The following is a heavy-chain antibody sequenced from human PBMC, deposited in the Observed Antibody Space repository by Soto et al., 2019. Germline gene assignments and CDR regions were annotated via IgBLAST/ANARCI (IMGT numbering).Heavy chain of an antibody. J-gene: IGHJ6*02. CDR3: STSYCGNECQPNRAFYYFGWDV. CDR2: IIHILEAT. V-gene: IGHV1-69*01. Sequence: QVQLVQSGAEVRKPGSSVKVSCRASGGTFSDFTVTWVRQAPGQGLEWMVGIIHILEATKYAQTFQDRVTFTADESTSTVFMELRSLRSEDTAVYFCSTSYCGNECQPNRAFYYFGWDVWGQGTTVPVSS. CDR1: GGTFSDFT. D-gene: IGHD2-21*01.